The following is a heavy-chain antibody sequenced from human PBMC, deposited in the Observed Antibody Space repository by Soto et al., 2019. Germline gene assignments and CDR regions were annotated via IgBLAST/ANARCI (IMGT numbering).Heavy chain of an antibody. CDR2: IYYSGST. J-gene: IGHJ6*02. V-gene: IGHV4-59*01. CDR1: GGSISSYY. Sequence: SETLSLTCTVSGGSISSYYWSRIRQPPGKGLEWIGYIYYSGSTNYNPSLKSRVTISVDTSKNQFSLKLSSVTAADTAVYYCARVPTYYDFWSGYYIPNYYYGMDVWGQGTTVTV. CDR3: ARVPTYYDFWSGYYIPNYYYGMDV. D-gene: IGHD3-3*01.